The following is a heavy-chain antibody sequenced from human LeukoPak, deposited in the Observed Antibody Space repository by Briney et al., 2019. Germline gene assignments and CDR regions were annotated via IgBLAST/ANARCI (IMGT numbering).Heavy chain of an antibody. Sequence: SQTLSLTCTVSGFSISSGSYYWSWLRQPAGKGLEWIGRIYTSGSTNYNPSLKSRVTISVDTSKNQFSLKLSSVTAADTAVYYCARGTGGYYYYYMGVWGKGTTVTVSS. D-gene: IGHD1-26*01. CDR1: GFSISSGSYY. J-gene: IGHJ6*03. CDR2: IYTSGST. CDR3: ARGTGGYYYYYMGV. V-gene: IGHV4-61*02.